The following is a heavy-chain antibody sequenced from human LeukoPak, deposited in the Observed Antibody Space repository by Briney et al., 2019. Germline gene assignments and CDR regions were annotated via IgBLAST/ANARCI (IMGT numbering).Heavy chain of an antibody. CDR3: ARDGSIPWGYYMDV. V-gene: IGHV3-23*01. Sequence: GGSLRLSCAASGFTFSSYAMTWVRQAPGKGLQWVSAVSGSGAHTYYADSVKGRFTISRDNSRDTLYLQMNSLRAEDTAVYYCARDGSIPWGYYMDVWGKGTTVTISS. CDR1: GFTFSSYA. CDR2: VSGSGAHT. D-gene: IGHD2-2*02. J-gene: IGHJ6*03.